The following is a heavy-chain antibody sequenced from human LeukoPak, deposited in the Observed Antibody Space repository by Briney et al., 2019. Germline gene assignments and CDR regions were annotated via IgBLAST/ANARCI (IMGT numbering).Heavy chain of an antibody. CDR1: GGSINSYY. CDR2: IHYSGST. J-gene: IGHJ3*02. V-gene: IGHV4-59*08. CDR3: ARLGDCGGDCYPGDAFDI. D-gene: IGHD2-21*02. Sequence: SETLSLTCTVSGGSINSYYWSWIRQPPGKGLEWIGYIHYSGSTNYNPSLKSRVTMSVDTSKNQFSLKLSSVTAADTAGYYCARLGDCGGDCYPGDAFDIWGQGTMVTVSS.